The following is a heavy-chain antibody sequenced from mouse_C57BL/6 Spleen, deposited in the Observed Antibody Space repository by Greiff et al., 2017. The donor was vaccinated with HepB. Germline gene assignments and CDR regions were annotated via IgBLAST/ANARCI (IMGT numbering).Heavy chain of an antibody. CDR3: AIEGELRFAY. CDR2: IHPSDSDT. J-gene: IGHJ3*01. Sequence: QPLASLFPPGPSLQVSCKASASPPTSYWPHWVKQRPGQGLAWIGRIHPSDSDTNYNQKFKGKATLTVDKSSSTAYMQLSSLTSEDSAVYYCAIEGELRFAYWGQGTLVTVSA. V-gene: IGHV1-74*01. CDR1: ASPPTSYW.